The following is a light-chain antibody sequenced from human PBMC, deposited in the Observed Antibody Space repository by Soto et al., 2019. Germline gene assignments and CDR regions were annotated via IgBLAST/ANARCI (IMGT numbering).Light chain of an antibody. V-gene: IGKV3-11*01. J-gene: IGKJ2*01. CDR1: ENVRTF. CDR2: GAS. CDR3: QQRSNWPPMYT. Sequence: VLTQSPATLSLSPGERATLSCRASENVRTFVDWYQQKPGQAPRLLIYGASNRATDIPARFSGSGSGTDFTLTISNLEPEDFAVYYCQQRSNWPPMYTFGQGTKLEIK.